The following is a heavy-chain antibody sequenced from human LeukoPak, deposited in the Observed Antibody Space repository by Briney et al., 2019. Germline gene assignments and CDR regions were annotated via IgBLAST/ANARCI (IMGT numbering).Heavy chain of an antibody. D-gene: IGHD7-27*01. CDR2: LSGSGDST. Sequence: GGSLRLSCAASGFSGFTFNNYAMTWVRQAPGKGLEWVSALSGSGDSTYYADSVKGRFTISRDNSKKTLYLQMNSLRAEDTALYYCAKDGESVEGAFDIWGQGTMVTVSA. V-gene: IGHV3-23*01. J-gene: IGHJ3*02. CDR1: GFSGFTFNNYA. CDR3: AKDGESVEGAFDI.